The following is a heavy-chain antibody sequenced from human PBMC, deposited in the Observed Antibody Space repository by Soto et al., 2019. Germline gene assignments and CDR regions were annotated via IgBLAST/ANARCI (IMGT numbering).Heavy chain of an antibody. CDR1: NYTFSSFG. J-gene: IGHJ4*02. D-gene: IGHD1-26*01. CDR3: ARDPFYSGSNLQVGYFDS. CDR2: INPYNDNT. V-gene: IGHV1-18*01. Sequence: QVQLVQSGAEVKKPGASVKVSCKASNYTFSSFGISWRRQAPGQGLEWMGWINPYNDNTNYAQNLQGRITMTTDTSTSTAYMELRSLRSDDTAVYYCARDPFYSGSNLQVGYFDSWGQGTLVTVSS.